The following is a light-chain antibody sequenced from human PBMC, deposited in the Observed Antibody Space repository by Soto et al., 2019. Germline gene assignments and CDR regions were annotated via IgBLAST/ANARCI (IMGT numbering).Light chain of an antibody. CDR1: SSDVGGYNY. CDR3: SSYTSSSTLYV. Sequence: SDLTHPASVNGSAVQSITISCTGTSSDVGGYNYVSWYQQHPGKAPKLMIYDASNRPSGVSNRFSGSKSGNTASLTISGLQAEDEADYYCSSYTSSSTLYVFGTGTKVTVL. CDR2: DAS. J-gene: IGLJ1*01. V-gene: IGLV2-14*01.